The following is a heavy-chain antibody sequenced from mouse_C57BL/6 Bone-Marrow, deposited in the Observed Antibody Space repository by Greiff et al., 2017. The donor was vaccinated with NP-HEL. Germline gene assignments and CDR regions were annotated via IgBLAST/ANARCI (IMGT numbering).Heavy chain of an antibody. V-gene: IGHV1-80*01. CDR2: IYPGDGDT. Sequence: QVQLKQSGAELVKPGASVKISCKASGYAFSSYWMNWVKQRPGKGLEWIGQIYPGDGDTNYNGKFKGKATLTADKSSSTAYMQHSSLTSEDSAVYFCERYYGSRYYFDYWGQGTTLTVSS. CDR1: GYAFSSYW. J-gene: IGHJ2*01. D-gene: IGHD1-1*01. CDR3: ERYYGSRYYFDY.